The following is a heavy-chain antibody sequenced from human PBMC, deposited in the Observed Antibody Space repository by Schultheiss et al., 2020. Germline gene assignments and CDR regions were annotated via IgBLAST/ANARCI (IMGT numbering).Heavy chain of an antibody. CDR1: GGSISSGGYY. J-gene: IGHJ5*02. CDR3: ASMGTGSNTLNWFDP. D-gene: IGHD3/OR15-3a*01. CDR2: IYYSGST. V-gene: IGHV4-31*03. Sequence: TLSLTCTVSGGSISSGGYYWSWIRQHPGKGLEWIGYIYYSGSTYYNPSLKSRVTISVDTSKNQFSLKLSSVTAADTAVYYCASMGTGSNTLNWFDPWGQGTLV.